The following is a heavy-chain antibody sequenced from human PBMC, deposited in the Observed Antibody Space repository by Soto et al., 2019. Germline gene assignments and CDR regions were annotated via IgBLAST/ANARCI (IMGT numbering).Heavy chain of an antibody. CDR2: MNPNSGNT. D-gene: IGHD2-8*01. Sequence: ASVKVSCKASGYTFTSYDINWVRQATGQGLEWMGWMNPNSGNTGYAQKFQGRVTMTRNTSISTAYMELSSLRSEDTAVYYCARGVGEGTNGVCFSNWFDPWGEGTLVTVAS. CDR1: GYTFTSYD. CDR3: ARGVGEGTNGVCFSNWFDP. V-gene: IGHV1-8*01. J-gene: IGHJ5*02.